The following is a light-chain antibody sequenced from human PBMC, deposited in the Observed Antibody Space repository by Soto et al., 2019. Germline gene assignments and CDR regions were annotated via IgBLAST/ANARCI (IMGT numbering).Light chain of an antibody. V-gene: IGLV2-14*03. Sequence: QSALTQPASVSASPGQSITISCTGTSTDIGAYKFVSWYQQHPGKAPKLMIYDVTSRPSGVSNRFSGSKSGNTASLIISGLQAEDEGDYYCISYTGFDNYVFGTGTKVTVL. J-gene: IGLJ1*01. CDR3: ISYTGFDNYV. CDR1: STDIGAYKF. CDR2: DVT.